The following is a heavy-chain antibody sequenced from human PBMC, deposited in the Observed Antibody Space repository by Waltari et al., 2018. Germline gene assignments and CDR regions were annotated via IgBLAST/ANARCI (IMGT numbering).Heavy chain of an antibody. J-gene: IGHJ3*02. CDR3: ATVPAAIRGAFDI. Sequence: QVQLQESGPGLVKPSQTLSLTCTVSGGSISSGDYYWSWIRQPPGKGLEWIGRIYTRGSTNYTPSLKSRVTISVDTSKNQFSLKLSSVTAADTAVYYCATVPAAIRGAFDIWGQGTMVTVSS. D-gene: IGHD2-2*01. V-gene: IGHV4-61*02. CDR2: IYTRGST. CDR1: GGSISSGDYY.